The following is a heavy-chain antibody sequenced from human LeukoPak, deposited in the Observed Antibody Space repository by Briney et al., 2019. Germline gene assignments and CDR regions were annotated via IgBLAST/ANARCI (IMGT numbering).Heavy chain of an antibody. Sequence: GGSLRLSCAASGFTFSSYAMSWVRQAPGKGLEWVSAISGSGGSTYYADSVKGRFTISRDNSKNTLYLQMNSLRAEDTAVYYCAKNGEYQLPLANYYYYMDVWGKGTTVTVSS. CDR2: ISGSGGST. CDR3: AKNGEYQLPLANYYYYMDV. V-gene: IGHV3-23*01. CDR1: GFTFSSYA. J-gene: IGHJ6*03. D-gene: IGHD2-2*01.